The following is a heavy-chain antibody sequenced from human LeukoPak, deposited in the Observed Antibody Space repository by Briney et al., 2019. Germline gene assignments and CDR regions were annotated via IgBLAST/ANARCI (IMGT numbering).Heavy chain of an antibody. CDR2: PIPIYNTP. CDR3: ATRGPRDAFDI. D-gene: IGHD1/OR15-1a*01. J-gene: IGHJ3*02. CDR1: GGTFSSYA. Sequence: ASVKVSCKASGGTFSSYAISWVRQAPGQGLEWMAGPIPIYNTPDYAQKFQGRATITADESTNTAYMELRGLKSEDTAVYYCATRGPRDAFDIWGQGTMVTVSS. V-gene: IGHV1-69*13.